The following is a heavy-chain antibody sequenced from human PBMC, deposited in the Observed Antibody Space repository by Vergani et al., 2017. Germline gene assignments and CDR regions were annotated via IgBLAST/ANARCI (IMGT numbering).Heavy chain of an antibody. D-gene: IGHD1-14*01. J-gene: IGHJ4*02. V-gene: IGHV3-30*02. CDR2: IRYDGSNK. CDR3: ARDPHRQTPLDY. Sequence: QVQLVESGGGVVQPGGSLRLSCAASGFTFSSYGMHWVRQAPGKGLEWVAFIRYDGSNKYYADSVKGRFTISRDNSKNTLYLQMNSLRAEDTAVYYCARDPHRQTPLDYWGQGTLVTVSS. CDR1: GFTFSSYG.